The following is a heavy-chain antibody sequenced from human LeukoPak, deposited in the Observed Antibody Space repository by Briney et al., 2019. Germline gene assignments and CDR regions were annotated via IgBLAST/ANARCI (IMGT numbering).Heavy chain of an antibody. V-gene: IGHV1-2*02. CDR1: GYTFTGYY. J-gene: IGHJ3*02. CDR3: ARGKNWGWEDDAFDI. D-gene: IGHD7-27*01. Sequence: ASVKVSCKASGYTFTGYYMHWVRQAPGQGLKWMGWINPNSGGTNYAQKFQGRVTMTRDTSISTAYMELSRLRSDDTAVYYCARGKNWGWEDDAFDIWGQGTMVTVSS. CDR2: INPNSGGT.